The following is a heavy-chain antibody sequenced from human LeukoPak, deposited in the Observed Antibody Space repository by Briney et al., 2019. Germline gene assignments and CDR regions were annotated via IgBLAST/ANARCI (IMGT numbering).Heavy chain of an antibody. CDR2: INHSGST. V-gene: IGHV4-34*01. Sequence: SETLSLTCAVYGGSFSGYYWSWIRQPPGKGLEWIGEINHSGSTNYNPSLKSRVTISVDTSKNKFSLKLSSVTAADTAVYYCARGGVLCFVATVMPRGYFDYWGQGTLVTVS. D-gene: IGHD4-11*01. J-gene: IGHJ4*02. CDR3: ARGGVLCFVATVMPRGYFDY. CDR1: GGSFSGYY.